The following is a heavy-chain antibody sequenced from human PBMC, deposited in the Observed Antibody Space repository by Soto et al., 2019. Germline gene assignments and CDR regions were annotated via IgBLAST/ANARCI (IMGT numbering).Heavy chain of an antibody. V-gene: IGHV5-51*01. J-gene: IGHJ1*01. CDR2: IYLSDSDT. CDR3: ATLGYSLEGHRH. Sequence: GESLKISCKVSGFTGADYWIGWVRQMPGKALEWMGIIYLSDSDTRYGPTFQGQVTISADKSINTAYLQWRSLEASDTAIYYCATLGYSLEGHRHWGLGTLVTASS. D-gene: IGHD5-18*01. CDR1: GFTGADYW.